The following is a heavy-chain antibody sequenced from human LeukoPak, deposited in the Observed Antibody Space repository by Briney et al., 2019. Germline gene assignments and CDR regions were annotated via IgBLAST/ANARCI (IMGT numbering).Heavy chain of an antibody. CDR1: VYTSTDYF. Sequence: GASVTVSFMASVYTSTDYFIYWVRQAPGQGLEWMGWINPKSGDPNYAQKFQGKVTMTTDTSITTAYLELRRLRSDDSATYFCVRGDWYYYYMDVWGKGTTVTVSS. CDR3: VRGDWYYYYMDV. CDR2: INPKSGDP. J-gene: IGHJ6*03. D-gene: IGHD3/OR15-3a*01. V-gene: IGHV1-2*02.